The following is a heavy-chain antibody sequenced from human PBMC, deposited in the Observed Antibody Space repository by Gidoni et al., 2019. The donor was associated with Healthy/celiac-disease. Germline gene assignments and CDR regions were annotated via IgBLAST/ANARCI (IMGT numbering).Heavy chain of an antibody. Sequence: QVQLQESGPGLVKPSETLSLTCTGSGGSISSYYWSWIRQPPGKGLEWIGYIYYCGSTNHNPSLKSRVTISVDTSKNQFSLKLSSVTAADTAVYYCARQERGPHTPFDYWGQGTLVTVSS. V-gene: IGHV4-59*01. CDR2: IYYCGST. D-gene: IGHD1-1*01. J-gene: IGHJ4*02. CDR3: ARQERGPHTPFDY. CDR1: GGSISSYY.